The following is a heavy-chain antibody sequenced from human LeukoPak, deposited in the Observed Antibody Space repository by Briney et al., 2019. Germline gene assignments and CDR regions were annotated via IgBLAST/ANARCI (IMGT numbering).Heavy chain of an antibody. D-gene: IGHD3-10*01. J-gene: IGHJ4*02. CDR2: IKSKADTYAT. CDR1: GFTFSGST. CDR3: TTDGSGSGYYFDY. V-gene: IGHV3-73*01. Sequence: PGGSLRLSCAASGFTFSGSTMHWVRQASGKGLEWVGRIKSKADTYATAFAASVKGRFTISRDDSKNTAYPQMNSLKTEDTAVYYCTTDGSGSGYYFDYWGQGTLVTVSS.